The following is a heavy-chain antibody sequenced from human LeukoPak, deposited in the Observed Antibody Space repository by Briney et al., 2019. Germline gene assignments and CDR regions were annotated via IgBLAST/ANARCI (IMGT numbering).Heavy chain of an antibody. V-gene: IGHV4-4*07. CDR2: IYSDGAT. CDR3: ARLRMSGNSLPHDY. J-gene: IGHJ4*02. CDR1: GDSISDYY. D-gene: IGHD4-23*01. Sequence: PSETLSLTCTVSGDSISDYYWTWIRQPAGKGPEWMGRIYSDGATDYNPFLRGRVTMSVDTSKNQFSLKLSSVTAADTAVYYCARLRMSGNSLPHDYWGQGTLVTVSS.